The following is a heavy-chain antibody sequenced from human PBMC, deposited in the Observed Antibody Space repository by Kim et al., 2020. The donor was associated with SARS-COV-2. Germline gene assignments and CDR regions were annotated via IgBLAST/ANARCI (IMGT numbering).Heavy chain of an antibody. V-gene: IGHV3-21*01. CDR1: GFTFSSYS. CDR3: ARDRVEYQLLSAAFDI. CDR2: ISSSSSYI. Sequence: GGSLRLSCAASGFTFSSYSMNWVRQAPGKGLEWVSSISSSSSYIYYADSVKGRFTISRDNAKNSLYLQMNSLRAEDTAVYYCARDRVEYQLLSAAFDIWGQGTMLTVSS. J-gene: IGHJ3*02. D-gene: IGHD2-2*01.